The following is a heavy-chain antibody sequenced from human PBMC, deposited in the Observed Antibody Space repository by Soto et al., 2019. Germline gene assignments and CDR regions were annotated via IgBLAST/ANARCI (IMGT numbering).Heavy chain of an antibody. D-gene: IGHD3-10*01. Sequence: PWGSLSLSCAASGCTFSSDWMSWVRQAPGKGLEWMASRNQDGSEKYYVDSVKGRFTISRDNAKNSLYPQMNSLRAEDTAVYYCARGPSRGAPPYDSWGQGTLVTVSS. V-gene: IGHV3-7*01. CDR3: ARGPSRGAPPYDS. J-gene: IGHJ4*02. CDR1: GCTFSSDW. CDR2: RNQDGSEK.